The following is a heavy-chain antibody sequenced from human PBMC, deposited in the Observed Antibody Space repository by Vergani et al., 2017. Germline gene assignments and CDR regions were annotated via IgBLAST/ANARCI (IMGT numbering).Heavy chain of an antibody. CDR2: ISSDGGST. CDR1: GFTFITYA. V-gene: IGHV3-23*01. CDR3: AGPXGTSAYYYGGFDY. Sequence: EVQLLESGGDLVQPGGSLRLSCAASGFTFITYAMTWVRQAPGKGLEWVSTISSDGGSTYYADSVKGRFTISRDNSKNTLSLQMNSLTAEDTAIYYCAGPXGTSAYYYGGFDYWGQGILVTVSS. J-gene: IGHJ4*02. D-gene: IGHD3-22*01.